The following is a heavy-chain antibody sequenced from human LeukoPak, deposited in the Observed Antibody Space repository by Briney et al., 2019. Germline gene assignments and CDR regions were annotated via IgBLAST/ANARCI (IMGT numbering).Heavy chain of an antibody. Sequence: SETLSLTCTVSGDSISSYYWSWIRQPPGKGLELIGYIYYSGSTYYNPSLESRVTISVDTSKNQFSLKLSSVTAADTAVYYCARQGSGNYLSPVNYWGQGTLVTVSS. V-gene: IGHV4-59*08. D-gene: IGHD1-26*01. J-gene: IGHJ4*02. CDR1: GDSISSYY. CDR2: IYYSGST. CDR3: ARQGSGNYLSPVNY.